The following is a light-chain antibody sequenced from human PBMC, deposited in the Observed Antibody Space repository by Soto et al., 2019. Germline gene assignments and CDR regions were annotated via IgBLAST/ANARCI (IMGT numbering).Light chain of an antibody. V-gene: IGLV1-47*02. J-gene: IGLJ3*02. CDR1: SSNIGSNY. Sequence: QSVLTQPPSASGTPGQRVTISCSGRSSNIGSNYVYWYQQLPGTAPKLLIYTNDQRPSGVPDRFSGSKSGTSASLAISGLRSEDEADYYCAACDDSLRGWVFGGGTKVTVL. CDR3: AACDDSLRGWV. CDR2: TND.